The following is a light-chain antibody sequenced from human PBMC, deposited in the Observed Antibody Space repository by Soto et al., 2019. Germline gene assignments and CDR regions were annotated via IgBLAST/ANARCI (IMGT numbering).Light chain of an antibody. J-gene: IGKJ1*01. CDR1: QYINTR. V-gene: IGKV3-11*01. CDR2: QTS. CDR3: HQRQSWPRT. Sequence: EIVLPQSPATLSSFTGDRVTLSFRASQYINTRLAWYQHRHGQAPRLLIYQTSIRAAGIPARFSASGYGTDFNLTISDVQPEDFALYYCHQRQSWPRTFGQGTKVDIK.